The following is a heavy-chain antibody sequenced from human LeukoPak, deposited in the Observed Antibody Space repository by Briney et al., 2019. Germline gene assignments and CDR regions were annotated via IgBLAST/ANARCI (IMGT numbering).Heavy chain of an antibody. CDR1: GYTFTGYY. V-gene: IGHV1-2*02. CDR2: INPNSGGK. J-gene: IGHJ6*03. Sequence: GASVKVSCKASGYTFTGYYMHWVRQAPGQGLEWMGWINPNSGGKNYAQKFQGRVTMTRDTSISTAYMELSRLRSDDTAVYYCARDRTRYYYYSYMDVWGKGTAVTISS. CDR3: ARDRTRYYYYSYMDV. D-gene: IGHD1-14*01.